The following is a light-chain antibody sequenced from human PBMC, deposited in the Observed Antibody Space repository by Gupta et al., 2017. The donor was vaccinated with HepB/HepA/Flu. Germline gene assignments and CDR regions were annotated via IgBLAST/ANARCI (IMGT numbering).Light chain of an antibody. CDR1: QSVPRGY. V-gene: IGKV3-20*01. CDR2: SVS. J-gene: IGKJ2*01. CDR3: QQYGSSQYT. Sequence: EIVLTQSPGTLSLSLGERASLSCRASQSVPRGYLAWYQQKLGQAPRLLIYSVSSRAAGIPDRFNGRGSETDFTLTISRLEPEDFAVYYCQQYGSSQYTFGQGTRLEIK.